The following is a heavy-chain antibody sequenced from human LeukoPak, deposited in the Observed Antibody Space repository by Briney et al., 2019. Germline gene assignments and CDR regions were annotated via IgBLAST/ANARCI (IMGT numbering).Heavy chain of an antibody. CDR3: SRSAYYDGSGNYYDY. D-gene: IGHD3-22*01. CDR2: ISDGGSTT. CDR1: GLRFSGQY. V-gene: IGHV3-74*01. Sequence: GGSLRLSCAASGLRFSGQYMIWIRQAPGKGLVWVSRISDGGSTTTYADSVKGRFTISRDNAKNTLYLQMNGLRAEDTAVYYCSRSAYYDGSGNYYDYWGQGTLVTVSS. J-gene: IGHJ4*02.